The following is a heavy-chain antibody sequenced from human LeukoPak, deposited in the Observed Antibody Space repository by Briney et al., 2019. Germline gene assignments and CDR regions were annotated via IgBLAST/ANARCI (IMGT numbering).Heavy chain of an antibody. CDR1: GYTFTSYY. V-gene: IGHV1-46*01. Sequence: ASVKVSCKASGYTFTSYYMHWVRQAPGQGLEWMGIINPSGGSTSYAQKFQGRVTMTTDTSTSTAYMELRSLRSDDTAVYYCARAPVTTNWFDPWGQGTLVTVSS. J-gene: IGHJ5*02. CDR3: ARAPVTTNWFDP. D-gene: IGHD4-11*01. CDR2: INPSGGST.